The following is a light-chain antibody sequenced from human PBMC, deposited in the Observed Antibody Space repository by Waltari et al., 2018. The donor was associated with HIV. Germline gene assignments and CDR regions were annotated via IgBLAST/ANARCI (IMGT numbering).Light chain of an antibody. CDR1: QDLYND. Sequence: AIQMPQSPSSLSSSVGDRLTITCRASQDLYNDVGWYQQKPGKAPKLLIYSASRLQSGVASRFSGSGSGTDFTLTISSLQPEDFATYYCLQDFNYPRTFGQGTLVEIK. J-gene: IGKJ1*01. CDR3: LQDFNYPRT. V-gene: IGKV1-6*01. CDR2: SAS.